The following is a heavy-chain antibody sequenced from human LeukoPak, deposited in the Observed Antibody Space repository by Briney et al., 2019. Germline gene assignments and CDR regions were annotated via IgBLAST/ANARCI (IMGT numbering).Heavy chain of an antibody. CDR3: AKDLGRCRNYSFDY. V-gene: IGHV3-23*01. J-gene: IGHJ4*02. D-gene: IGHD1-26*01. CDR2: FSGSGGGT. Sequence: GGSLRLSYAASGFTFNSYAMSWVRQAPEKRLEWVATFSGSGGGTYYADSVKGRFTISRDDSKNTLYLQMNSLRAEDTAVYYCAKDLGRCRNYSFDYWGQGTLVTVSS. CDR1: GFTFNSYA.